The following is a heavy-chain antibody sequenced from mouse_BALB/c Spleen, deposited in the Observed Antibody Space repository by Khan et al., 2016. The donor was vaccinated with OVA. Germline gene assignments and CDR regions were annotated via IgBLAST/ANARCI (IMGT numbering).Heavy chain of an antibody. D-gene: IGHD1-1*01. V-gene: IGHV9-1*02. Sequence: QIQLVQSGPELKKPGETVKISCKASGYTFTNYRMNWMKQAPGKGLKWMGWINTYTGEPTYADDFKGRFAFSLETSASTAYLQINNLKNEDMATYFCARESSYWYFDDWGAGTTVTVSS. CDR1: GYTFTNYR. J-gene: IGHJ1*01. CDR3: ARESSYWYFDD. CDR2: INTYTGEP.